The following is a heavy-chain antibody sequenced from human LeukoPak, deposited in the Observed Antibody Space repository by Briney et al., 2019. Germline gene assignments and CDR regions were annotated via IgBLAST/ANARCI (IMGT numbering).Heavy chain of an antibody. CDR3: ARDVRVRYFDWLFVY. J-gene: IGHJ4*02. CDR2: INAGNGNT. CDR1: GYTFTSYA. Sequence: ASVKVSCKASGYTFTSYAMRWVRQAPGQRLEWMGWINAGNGNTKYSQKFQGRVTITRDTSASTAYMELSSLRSEDTAVYYCARDVRVRYFDWLFVYWGQGTLVTVSS. D-gene: IGHD3-9*01. V-gene: IGHV1-3*01.